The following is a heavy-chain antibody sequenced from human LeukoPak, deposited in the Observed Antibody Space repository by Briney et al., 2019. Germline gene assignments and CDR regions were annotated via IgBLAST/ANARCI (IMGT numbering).Heavy chain of an antibody. CDR3: AREPHHFDY. J-gene: IGHJ4*02. Sequence: SETLSLTCAVYGGSFSGYYWNWIRQPPGKGLEWIGEINHSGSTNYNPSLKSRVTISVDTSKNQFSLKLSSVTAADTAVYYCAREPHHFDYWGQGTLVTVSS. CDR2: INHSGST. V-gene: IGHV4-34*01. CDR1: GGSFSGYY.